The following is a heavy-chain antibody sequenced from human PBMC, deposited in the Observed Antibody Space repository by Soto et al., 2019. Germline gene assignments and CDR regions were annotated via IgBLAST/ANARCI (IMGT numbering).Heavy chain of an antibody. D-gene: IGHD6-13*01. Sequence: EVQLLESGGDLVQPGGSLRLSCAASAFTFSNYAMNWVRQAPGKGLEWVSAITGSGFTTYYADSVKGRFTISRDNSKNTLYMQMNNLRAEDTAVYYCAKSQIGAAQYGDYWGQGTLVTVSS. V-gene: IGHV3-23*01. J-gene: IGHJ4*02. CDR3: AKSQIGAAQYGDY. CDR1: AFTFSNYA. CDR2: ITGSGFTT.